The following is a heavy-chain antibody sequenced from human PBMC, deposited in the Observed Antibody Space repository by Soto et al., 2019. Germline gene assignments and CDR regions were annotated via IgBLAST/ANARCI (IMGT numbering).Heavy chain of an antibody. D-gene: IGHD6-13*01. CDR2: IYYSGNT. CDR3: ASIAAPGTTHFDF. CDR1: GGSLGSSGYY. Sequence: SETLSRTCTVSGGSLGSSGYYWVWIRQSPGKGLEWIGNIYYSGNTFYNPSLKSRVTISVDTSKNQIYLHLSAVTAADTAIFYCASIAAPGTTHFDFWGQGTLVTVSS. J-gene: IGHJ4*02. V-gene: IGHV4-39*01.